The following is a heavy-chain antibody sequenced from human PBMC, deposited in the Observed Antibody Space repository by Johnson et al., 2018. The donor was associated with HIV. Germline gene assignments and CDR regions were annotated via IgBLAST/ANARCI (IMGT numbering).Heavy chain of an antibody. CDR2: INSDGSST. Sequence: VQLVESGGGLVQPGGSLRLSCAASGFTFSSYWMHWVRQAPGKGLVWVSRINSDGSSTSYAESVKGRFTISRDNAKNTLYLQMNSLRAEDTAVYYCARVGANFDAFDIWGQGTMVTVSS. J-gene: IGHJ3*02. D-gene: IGHD4/OR15-4a*01. CDR3: ARVGANFDAFDI. CDR1: GFTFSSYW. V-gene: IGHV3-74*01.